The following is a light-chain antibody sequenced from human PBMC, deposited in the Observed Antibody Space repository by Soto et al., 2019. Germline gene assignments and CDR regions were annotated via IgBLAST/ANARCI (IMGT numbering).Light chain of an antibody. V-gene: IGKV3-20*01. CDR2: GAS. Sequence: EIVLTQYPGTLSLSPGDRATLSCSASQRVSTFLAWYQQRPGQAPRLLISGASSRAADIPDRFSGSGSGTDFTLTINRLEPEDFAVYYCQQYDSSPRTFGQGSKVDIK. CDR1: QRVSTF. CDR3: QQYDSSPRT. J-gene: IGKJ1*01.